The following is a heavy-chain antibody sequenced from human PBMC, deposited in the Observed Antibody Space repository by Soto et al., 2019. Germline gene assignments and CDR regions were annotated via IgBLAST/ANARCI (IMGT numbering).Heavy chain of an antibody. CDR2: ISAYNGNT. V-gene: IGHV1-18*01. CDR3: ARSSSTTGPDYYYYYMDV. CDR1: GYTFTSYG. J-gene: IGHJ6*03. Sequence: QVQLVQSGAEVKKPGASVKVSCKASGYTFTSYGISWVRQAPGQGLEWMGWISAYNGNTNYAQKLQGRVTMTTDTSTSTAYMELRSLRSDDTAVYYCARSSSTTGPDYYYYYMDVWGKGTTVTVSS. D-gene: IGHD1-1*01.